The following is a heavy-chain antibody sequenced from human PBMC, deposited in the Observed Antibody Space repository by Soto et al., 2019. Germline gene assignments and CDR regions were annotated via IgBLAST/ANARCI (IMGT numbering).Heavy chain of an antibody. V-gene: IGHV4-59*12. CDR2: TYNSVST. CDR1: GGSISSYY. J-gene: IGHJ5*02. CDR3: ARDPAP. Sequence: SETLSLTCTVSGGSISSYYWSWIRQNPGKGLELIGYTYNSVSTYYNPSLKSRVTISVDTSKNQFSLKLTSVTDADTAVYYCARDPAPWGQGTLVTVSS.